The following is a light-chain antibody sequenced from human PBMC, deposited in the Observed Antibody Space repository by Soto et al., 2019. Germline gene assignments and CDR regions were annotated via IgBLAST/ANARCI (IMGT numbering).Light chain of an antibody. V-gene: IGKV1-8*01. CDR2: AAS. CDR3: QQYYSYPPHT. Sequence: AIRMTQSPFSLSASTGDRVTITCRASQGISSYLAWYQQKPGKAPKLLIYAASTLQSGVPSRFSGSGSGTDFTLTISCLQSEDFATYYCQQYYSYPPHTFGQGTKLEIK. J-gene: IGKJ2*01. CDR1: QGISSY.